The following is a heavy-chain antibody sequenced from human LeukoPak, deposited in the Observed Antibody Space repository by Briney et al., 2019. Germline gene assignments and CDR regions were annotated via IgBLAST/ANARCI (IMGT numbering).Heavy chain of an antibody. V-gene: IGHV3-30*18. Sequence: GGSLRLSCAASGFTFTTYGMHWVRQAPGKGLEWVAVISYDGSNKYYADSVKGRFTIFRDNSKNTLYLQMNSLRAEDTAVYYCAKSYPPLLPFDYWGQGTLVTVSS. J-gene: IGHJ4*02. CDR1: GFTFTTYG. D-gene: IGHD2-15*01. CDR3: AKSYPPLLPFDY. CDR2: ISYDGSNK.